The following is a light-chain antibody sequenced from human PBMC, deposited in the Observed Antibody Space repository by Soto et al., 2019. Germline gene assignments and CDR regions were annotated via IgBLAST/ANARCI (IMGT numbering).Light chain of an antibody. CDR2: GAS. Sequence: EIVLTQSPGTLSLSPGERATLSCRASQSVSINYLAWYQQKPGQAPRLLIYGASIRATGIPDRFSGSGSGTDFTLTISRLEPEDFAVYYCQQYDRSSWTFGQGTKVDI. J-gene: IGKJ1*01. V-gene: IGKV3-20*01. CDR3: QQYDRSSWT. CDR1: QSVSINY.